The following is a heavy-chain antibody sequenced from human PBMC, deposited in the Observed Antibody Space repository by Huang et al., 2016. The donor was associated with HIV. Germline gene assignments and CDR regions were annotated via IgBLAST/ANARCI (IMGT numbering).Heavy chain of an antibody. V-gene: IGHV4-39*01. D-gene: IGHD2-15*01. Sequence: QLQLQESGPGLVKPSETLSLTCTVSGGSISSSSYYWGWIRQPPGKGLAWIGSIYYSGSTYYNPSRKSRVTISVDTSKNQFSLKLSSVTAADTAVYYCRGDIVVVVAATRYYFDYWGQGTLVTVSS. CDR1: GGSISSSSYY. CDR3: RGDIVVVVAATRYYFDY. CDR2: IYYSGST. J-gene: IGHJ4*02.